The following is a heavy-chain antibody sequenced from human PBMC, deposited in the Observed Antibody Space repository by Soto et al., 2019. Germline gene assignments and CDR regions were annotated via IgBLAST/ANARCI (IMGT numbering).Heavy chain of an antibody. V-gene: IGHV1-3*04. D-gene: IGHD6-13*01. Sequence: ASVKVSCKASGYTFTDSAIHWARQAPGQRPEWMGWINIANGNTKYSRKLQDRVAITRVTSASTSYLELNSLRSEDTAVYYCARSLDSSTWLYYFDYWGQGTLVTVSS. J-gene: IGHJ4*02. CDR2: INIANGNT. CDR3: ARSLDSSTWLYYFDY. CDR1: GYTFTDSA.